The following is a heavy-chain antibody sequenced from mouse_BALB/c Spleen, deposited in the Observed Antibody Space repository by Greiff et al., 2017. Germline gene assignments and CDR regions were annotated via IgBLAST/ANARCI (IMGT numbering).Heavy chain of an antibody. J-gene: IGHJ4*01. CDR2: ISSGSSTN. D-gene: IGHD1-1*01. CDR1: GFTFSSFG. V-gene: IGHV5-17*02. CDR3: ARTVVAYYYAMDY. Sequence: EVNVVESGGGLVQPGGSRKLSCAASGFTFSSFGIHWVRQAPEKGLEWVAYISSGSSTNYYADTVKGRFTISRDNPKNTLFLQMTSLRSEDTAMYYCARTVVAYYYAMDYWGQGTSVTVSS.